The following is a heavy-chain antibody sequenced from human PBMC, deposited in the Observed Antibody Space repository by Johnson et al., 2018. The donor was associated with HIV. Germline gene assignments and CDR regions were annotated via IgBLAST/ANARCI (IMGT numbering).Heavy chain of an antibody. CDR1: GFTFDDYA. Sequence: EVQLVESGGGLVQPGRSLRLSCAASGFTFDDYAMNWVRQAPGKGLEWVSGISWNSGSIGYADSVKGRFTISRDNAKNSLYLQMNSLRAEDTALYYCAKDTGAAGTRGYAFDIWGQGTMVTVSS. CDR2: ISWNSGSI. J-gene: IGHJ3*02. D-gene: IGHD6-13*01. CDR3: AKDTGAAGTRGYAFDI. V-gene: IGHV3-9*01.